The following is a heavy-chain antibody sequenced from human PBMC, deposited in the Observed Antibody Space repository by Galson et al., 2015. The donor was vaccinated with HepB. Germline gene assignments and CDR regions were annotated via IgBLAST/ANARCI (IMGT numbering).Heavy chain of an antibody. CDR1: GFTFRGHA. Sequence: SLRLSCAASGFTFRGHAMSWVRQAPGKGLEWVSSLSGSGMSIFYAESVKGRFTISRDNFKNTLYPQMNSLRAEDTALYYCAKDEDFDSTGVLDHWGQGTLVVVSS. D-gene: IGHD2-8*02. J-gene: IGHJ4*02. CDR3: AKDEDFDSTGVLDH. V-gene: IGHV3-23*01. CDR2: LSGSGMSI.